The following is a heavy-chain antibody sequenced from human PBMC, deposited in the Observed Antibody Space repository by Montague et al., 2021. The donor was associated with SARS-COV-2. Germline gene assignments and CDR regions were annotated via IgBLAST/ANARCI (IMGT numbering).Heavy chain of an antibody. Sequence: CAISGDSVSSKSVAWNWIRQSPSRGLGWLGRTYYRSKWDSDYAEXVKXRLVITPDTPKNQVSLQLNSVVPEDTAVYFCASSGITLTGLDAFDIWGQGTMVTVSS. CDR2: TYYRSKWDS. V-gene: IGHV6-1*01. D-gene: IGHD3-9*01. CDR1: GDSVSSKSVA. J-gene: IGHJ3*02. CDR3: ASSGITLTGLDAFDI.